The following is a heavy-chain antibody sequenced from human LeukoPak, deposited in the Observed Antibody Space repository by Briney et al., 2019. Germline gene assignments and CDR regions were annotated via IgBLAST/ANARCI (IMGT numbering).Heavy chain of an antibody. V-gene: IGHV3-30-3*01. Sequence: SGGSLRLSCAASGFTFSSYAMHWVRQAPGKGLEWVAVISYDGSNKYYADSVKGRFTTSRDNSKNTLYLQMNSLRAEDTAVYYCARDSHDSSGYYPDYWGQGTLVTVSS. D-gene: IGHD3-22*01. J-gene: IGHJ4*02. CDR1: GFTFSSYA. CDR3: ARDSHDSSGYYPDY. CDR2: ISYDGSNK.